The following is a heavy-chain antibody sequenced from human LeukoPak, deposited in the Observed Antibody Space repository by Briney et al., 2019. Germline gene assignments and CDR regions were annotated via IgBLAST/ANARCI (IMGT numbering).Heavy chain of an antibody. J-gene: IGHJ6*02. Sequence: ASVKVSCKASGGTFISYTISWVRQAPGQGLEWMGRIIPILGIANYSQKFQGRVTITADKSTSTAYMELSSLRSEDTAVYYCASSTGTYYYYYGMDVWGQGTTVTVSS. D-gene: IGHD1-1*01. CDR3: ASSTGTYYYYYGMDV. CDR1: GGTFISYT. CDR2: IIPILGIA. V-gene: IGHV1-69*02.